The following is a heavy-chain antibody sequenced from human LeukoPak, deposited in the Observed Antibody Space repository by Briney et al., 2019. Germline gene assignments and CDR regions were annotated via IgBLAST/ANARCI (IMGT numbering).Heavy chain of an antibody. Sequence: PGGSLRLSCAASGFTVSSSYMSWVRQAPGKGLEWVSVIHSGGNTYYADSVKGRFTISGDNSKNTMYLQMNSLRAEDTAVYYCARDRYYYYYGMGVWGQGTTVTVSS. J-gene: IGHJ6*02. CDR3: ARDRYYYYYGMGV. CDR1: GFTVSSSY. V-gene: IGHV3-53*01. CDR2: IHSGGNT.